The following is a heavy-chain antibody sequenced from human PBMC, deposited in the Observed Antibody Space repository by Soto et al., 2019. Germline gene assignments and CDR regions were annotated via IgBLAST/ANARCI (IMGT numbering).Heavy chain of an antibody. J-gene: IGHJ4*02. V-gene: IGHV4-39*01. CDR3: ARRGSGSYHDY. D-gene: IGHD3-10*01. CDR1: GGSISSSSYY. CDR2: IYYSGST. Sequence: QLQLQESGPGLVKPSETLSLTCTVSGGSISSSSYYWGWIRQPPGKGLKWIGSIYYSGSTYYNPSLKSRVTISVDTSKNQFSLKLSSVTAADTAVYYCARRGSGSYHDYWGQGTLVTVSS.